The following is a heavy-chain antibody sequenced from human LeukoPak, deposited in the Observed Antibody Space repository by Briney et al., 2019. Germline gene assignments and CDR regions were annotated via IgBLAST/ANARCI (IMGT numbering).Heavy chain of an antibody. CDR1: VYTFTGYY. CDR2: INPNTGGT. CDR3: ARGLHLWFPDY. V-gene: IGHV1-2*02. J-gene: IGHJ4*02. Sequence: GASVKVSCKSSVYTFTGYYMHWGRQAPGQGLEWMGWINPNTGGTNYSQKFQGRVTMTRDTSISTAYMERSRLRSDDTAVYYCARGLHLWFPDYWGQGPLVTVSS. D-gene: IGHD3-10*01.